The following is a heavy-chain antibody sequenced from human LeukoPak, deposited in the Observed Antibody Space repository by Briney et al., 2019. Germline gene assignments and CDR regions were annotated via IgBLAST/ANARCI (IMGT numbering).Heavy chain of an antibody. CDR2: ISAYNGNT. CDR3: ARETPYDSSGYSYAFDI. CDR1: GYTSTSYG. D-gene: IGHD3-22*01. Sequence: ASVKVSCKASGYTSTSYGISWVRQAPGQGLEWMGWISAYNGNTNYAQKLRGRVTMTTDTSTSTAYMELRSLRSDDTAVYCCARETPYDSSGYSYAFDIWGQGTMVTVSS. J-gene: IGHJ3*02. V-gene: IGHV1-18*01.